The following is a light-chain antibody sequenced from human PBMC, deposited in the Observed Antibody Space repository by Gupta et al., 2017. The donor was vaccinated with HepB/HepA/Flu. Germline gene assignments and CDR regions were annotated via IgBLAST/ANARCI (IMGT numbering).Light chain of an antibody. CDR3: CSYAGNSWV. V-gene: IGLV2-23*02. J-gene: IGLJ3*02. CDR1: TSDVGSYYL. Sequence: ALTQPASVPGSPEQSITISCPGTTSDVGSYYLVSWYQQHPGKAPKLMIFDVSKRPSGGSNRFSGSKSGNTASLTISGLQAEDEADYYCCSYAGNSWVFGGGTKLTVL. CDR2: DVS.